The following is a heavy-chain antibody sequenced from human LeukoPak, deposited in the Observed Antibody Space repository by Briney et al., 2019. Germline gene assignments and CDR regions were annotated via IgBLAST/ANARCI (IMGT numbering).Heavy chain of an antibody. CDR1: GLTLSSYA. D-gene: IGHD3-10*01. CDR3: ARDKVLLWFGELYGMDV. Sequence: GGSLRLSCGASGLTLSSYAMQWVRQAPGKGLEWVAVISYDGNNKHYADSVKGRFTISRDNSKNTLYLQMNTLRAEDTAVYYCARDKVLLWFGELYGMDVWGQGTTVTVAS. V-gene: IGHV3-30-3*01. J-gene: IGHJ6*02. CDR2: ISYDGNNK.